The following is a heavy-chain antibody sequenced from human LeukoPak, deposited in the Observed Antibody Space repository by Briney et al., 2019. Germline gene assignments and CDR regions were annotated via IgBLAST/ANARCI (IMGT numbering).Heavy chain of an antibody. J-gene: IGHJ4*02. D-gene: IGHD5-18*01. Sequence: PSETLSLTCTVSGGSISNFYWSWIRQSAGEGLEWIGHIYFTWSTNYNPSLKSRVTMSVDTSRNQFSLRLNSMTAADTAVYFCARETALRLDYWGQGTLVTVSS. CDR1: GGSISNFY. CDR3: ARETALRLDY. CDR2: IYFTWST. V-gene: IGHV4-4*07.